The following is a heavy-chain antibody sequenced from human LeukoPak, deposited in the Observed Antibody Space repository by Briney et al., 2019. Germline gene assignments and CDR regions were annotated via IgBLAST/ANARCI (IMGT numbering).Heavy chain of an antibody. CDR2: IKSKTDGGTT. V-gene: IGHV3-15*01. CDR1: GFTFSNAW. D-gene: IGHD4-17*01. Sequence: KAGGSLRLSCAASGFTFSNAWMSWVRQAPGKGLEWVGRIKSKTDGGTTDYAAPVKGRFTISRDDSKNTLYLQMNSLKTEDTAVYYCTTGTVTTKMALDHDAFDIWGQGTMVTVSS. CDR3: TTGTVTTKMALDHDAFDI. J-gene: IGHJ3*02.